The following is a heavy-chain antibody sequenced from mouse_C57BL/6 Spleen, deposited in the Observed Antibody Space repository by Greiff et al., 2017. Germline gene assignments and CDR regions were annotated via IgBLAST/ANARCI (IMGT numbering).Heavy chain of an antibody. D-gene: IGHD1-1*01. V-gene: IGHV1-52*01. CDR3: ARGGTTEAAGPWFAD. Sequence: QVQLQQPGAELVRPGSSVKLSCKASGYTFTSYWMHWVKQRPIQGLEWIGNIDPSDSETHYNQKFKDKATLTVDKSSSTAYMQLSSLTSEDSAVYYCARGGTTEAAGPWFADWGQGALVTVSA. CDR1: GYTFTSYW. J-gene: IGHJ3*01. CDR2: IDPSDSET.